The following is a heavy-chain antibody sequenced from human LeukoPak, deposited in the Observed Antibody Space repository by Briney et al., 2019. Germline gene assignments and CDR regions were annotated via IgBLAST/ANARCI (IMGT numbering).Heavy chain of an antibody. CDR3: ARDLALYGSVAFDI. V-gene: IGHV4-39*07. D-gene: IGHD3-10*01. J-gene: IGHJ3*02. CDR2: IYYSGST. Sequence: SETLSLTCTVSGGSISNGSYYWSWIRQPAGKGLEWIGSIYYSGSTYYNPSLKSRITISVDTSKNQFSLKLSSVTAADTAVYYCARDLALYGSVAFDIWGQGTMVTVSS. CDR1: GGSISNGSYY.